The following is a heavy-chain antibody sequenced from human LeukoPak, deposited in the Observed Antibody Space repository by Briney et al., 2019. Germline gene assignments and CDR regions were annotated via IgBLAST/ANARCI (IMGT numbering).Heavy chain of an antibody. D-gene: IGHD6-13*01. CDR3: ARPLKGYSSSPFDY. Sequence: SETLSLTCTVSGGSISSSYWSWIRQSPGKGLEWIGSIYYSGSTYYNPSLKSRVTISVDTSKNQFSLKLSSVTAADTAVYYCARPLKGYSSSPFDYWGQGTLVTVSS. CDR2: IYYSGST. V-gene: IGHV4-59*05. CDR1: GGSISSSY. J-gene: IGHJ4*02.